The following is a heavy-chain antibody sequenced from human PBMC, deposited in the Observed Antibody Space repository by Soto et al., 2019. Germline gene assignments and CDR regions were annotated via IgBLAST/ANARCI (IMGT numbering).Heavy chain of an antibody. Sequence: ASVKVSCKASGYTFTSYGISWVRQAPGQGLEWMGWISAYNGNTNYAQKLQGRVTMTTDTSTSTAYMELRSLRSDDTAVYYCARGYDILAGYPPVNGYYYYYGMDVWGQGTTVTVSS. CDR3: ARGYDILAGYPPVNGYYYYYGMDV. J-gene: IGHJ6*02. V-gene: IGHV1-18*01. CDR1: GYTFTSYG. D-gene: IGHD3-9*01. CDR2: ISAYNGNT.